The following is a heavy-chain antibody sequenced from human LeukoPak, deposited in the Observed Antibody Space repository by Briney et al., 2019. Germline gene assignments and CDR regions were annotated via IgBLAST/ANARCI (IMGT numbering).Heavy chain of an antibody. CDR2: ISSSSSYI. V-gene: IGHV3-21*01. CDR1: GFTFSNAW. J-gene: IGHJ1*01. CDR3: ARDEGYFQH. Sequence: PGGSLRLSCAASGFTFSNAWMSWVRQAPGKGLEWVSSISSSSSYIYYADSAKGRFTISRDNAKNSLYLQMNSLRAEDTAVYYCARDEGYFQHWGQGTLVTVSS.